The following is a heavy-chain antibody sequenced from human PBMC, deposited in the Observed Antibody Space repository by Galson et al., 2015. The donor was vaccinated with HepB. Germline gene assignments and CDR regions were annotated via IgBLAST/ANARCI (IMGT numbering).Heavy chain of an antibody. Sequence: SLRLSCAASGFTFSSYAMNWVRQAPGKGLEWVSATSGSGGSTYYADSVKGRFTISRDNSKNTLYLQMNSLRAEDTAVYYCAKHTFPLWSPIQWWGQGTQVTVSS. CDR1: GFTFSSYA. J-gene: IGHJ4*02. CDR2: TSGSGGST. V-gene: IGHV3-23*01. CDR3: AKHTFPLWSPIQW. D-gene: IGHD5-24*01.